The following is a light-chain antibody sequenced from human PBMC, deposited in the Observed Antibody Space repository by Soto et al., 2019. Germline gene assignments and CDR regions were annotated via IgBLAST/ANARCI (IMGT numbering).Light chain of an antibody. Sequence: DIVLTQSPGTLSLSPGERATLSCRASQTVSRSALAWYQQKPGQAPRLLIYGASNRATGIPDRFSGSGSGTDFTLTISRLEPEDFEVYYCQQYGHSPFTFGAGPKGDI. V-gene: IGKV3-20*01. CDR1: QTVSRSA. CDR2: GAS. J-gene: IGKJ4*01. CDR3: QQYGHSPFT.